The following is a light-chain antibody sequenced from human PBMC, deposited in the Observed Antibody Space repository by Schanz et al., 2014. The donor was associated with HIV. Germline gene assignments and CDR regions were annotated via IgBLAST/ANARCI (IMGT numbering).Light chain of an antibody. CDR3: QQRSNWLT. V-gene: IGKV3-11*01. CDR2: SVS. CDR1: QSVSSY. J-gene: IGKJ4*01. Sequence: EIVLTQSPATLSLSPGERATLSCRASQSVSSYLAWYQQKPGQAPRLLIYSVSTRATGIPARFSGSGSGTEFTLTISSLEPEDFAVYYCQQRSNWLTFGGGTKVEIK.